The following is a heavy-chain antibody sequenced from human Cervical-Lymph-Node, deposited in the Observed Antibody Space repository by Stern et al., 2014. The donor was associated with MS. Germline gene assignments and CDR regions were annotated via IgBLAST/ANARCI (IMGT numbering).Heavy chain of an antibody. Sequence: VHLVESGAEVKKPGSSVNVSCMASGGTFSSSYAITWMRQAPGQGLEWMGRIIPILGLPYYAQKFQGRVTITADTSTNTAYMGLNSLTSEDTAVYYCARGVVSNRATATLHNLFDPWGQGTLVTVSS. CDR2: IIPILGLP. V-gene: IGHV1-69*09. CDR3: ARGVVSNRATATLHNLFDP. J-gene: IGHJ5*02. D-gene: IGHD1-1*01. CDR1: GGTFSSSYA.